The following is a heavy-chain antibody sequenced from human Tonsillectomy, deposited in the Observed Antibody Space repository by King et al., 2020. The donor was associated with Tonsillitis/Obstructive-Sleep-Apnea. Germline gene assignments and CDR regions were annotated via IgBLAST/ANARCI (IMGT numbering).Heavy chain of an antibody. Sequence: VQLVESGAEVKKPGESLKISCKGSGYSFTSSWIDWVRQMPGKGLEWMGFIYPGDSDTRYSPSFQGQVTISADKSISTAYLQWSSLKASDTAMYYCARHLVVPAAIEPYYYYYMDVWGKGTTVTVSS. J-gene: IGHJ6*03. V-gene: IGHV5-51*01. CDR1: GYSFTSSW. CDR3: ARHLVVPAAIEPYYYYYMDV. D-gene: IGHD2-2*01. CDR2: IYPGDSDT.